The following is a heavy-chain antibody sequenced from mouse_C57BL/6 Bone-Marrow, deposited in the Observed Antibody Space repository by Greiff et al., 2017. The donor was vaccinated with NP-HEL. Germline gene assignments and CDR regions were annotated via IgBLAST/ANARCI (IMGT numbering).Heavy chain of an antibody. Sequence: VQLQQSGPELVKPGASVKISCKASGYTFTDYYMNWVKQSHGKSLEWIGDINPNNGGTSYNQKFKGKATLTVDKSSSTAYMELRSLTSEDSAVYYCARSPYDYDGGWFAYWGQGTLVTVSA. J-gene: IGHJ3*01. CDR3: ARSPYDYDGGWFAY. CDR2: INPNNGGT. D-gene: IGHD2-4*01. V-gene: IGHV1-26*01. CDR1: GYTFTDYY.